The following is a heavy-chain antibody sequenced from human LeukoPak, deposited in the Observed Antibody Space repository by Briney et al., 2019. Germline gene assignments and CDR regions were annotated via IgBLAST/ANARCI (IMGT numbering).Heavy chain of an antibody. J-gene: IGHJ4*02. Sequence: PSETLSLTCTVSGGSISSYYWSWIRQPPGKGLEWIGEINHSGSTNYNPSLKSRVTISVDTSKDQFSLKLSSVTAADTAVYYCARDKGGSGWYYWGQGTLVTVSS. CDR1: GGSISSYY. V-gene: IGHV4-34*01. CDR3: ARDKGGSGWYY. CDR2: INHSGST. D-gene: IGHD6-19*01.